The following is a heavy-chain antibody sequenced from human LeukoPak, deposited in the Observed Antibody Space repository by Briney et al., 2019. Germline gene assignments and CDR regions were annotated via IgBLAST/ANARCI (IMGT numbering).Heavy chain of an antibody. CDR1: GGSISSYY. J-gene: IGHJ5*02. CDR3: ARGGQPLLGNWFDP. V-gene: IGHV4-39*01. D-gene: IGHD2-21*02. Sequence: SETLSLTCTVSGGSISSYYWSWIRLPPGKGMEWIGTIYYSGSTNYNSSLKSRLTISVHTSKNQFSMKLSSVTAADTAVYYCARGGQPLLGNWFDPWGRGTLVTVSS. CDR2: IYYSGST.